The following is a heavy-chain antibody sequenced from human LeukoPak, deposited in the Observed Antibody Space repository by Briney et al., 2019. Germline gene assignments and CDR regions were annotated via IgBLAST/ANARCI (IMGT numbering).Heavy chain of an antibody. Sequence: SVKVSCKASGGTFSSYAISWVRQAPGQGLEWMGGIIPVLGTANYAQKFQGRVTITTDESTSTAYMELSSLRSEDTAVYYCARDRGCSGGSCYSPNWFDPWGQGTLVTVSS. D-gene: IGHD2-15*01. V-gene: IGHV1-69*05. CDR1: GGTFSSYA. CDR3: ARDRGCSGGSCYSPNWFDP. CDR2: IIPVLGTA. J-gene: IGHJ5*02.